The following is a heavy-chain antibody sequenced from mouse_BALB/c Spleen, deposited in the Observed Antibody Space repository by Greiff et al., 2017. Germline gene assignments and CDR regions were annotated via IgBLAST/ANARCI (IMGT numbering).Heavy chain of an antibody. Sequence: QVQLQQSGAELVRPGVSVKISCKGSGYTFTDYAMNWVKQSHAKSLEWIGVISTYYGDASYNQKFKGKATMTVDKSSSTAYMELARLTSEDSAIYYCARGHYRYDDYAMDYWGQGTSVTVSS. V-gene: IGHV1S137*01. CDR3: ARGHYRYDDYAMDY. D-gene: IGHD2-14*01. CDR1: GYTFTDYA. CDR2: ISTYYGDA. J-gene: IGHJ4*01.